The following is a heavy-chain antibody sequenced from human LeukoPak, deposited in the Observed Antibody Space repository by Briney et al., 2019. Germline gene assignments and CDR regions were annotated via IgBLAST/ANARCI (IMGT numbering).Heavy chain of an antibody. V-gene: IGHV4-59*01. CDR1: GGSISSYY. CDR2: IYYSGST. D-gene: IGHD2-2*01. Sequence: SETLSLTCTVSGGSISSYYWSWIRQPPGKGLEYIGYIYYSGSTNYNPSLKSRLTISVDTSKNRFSLKLSSVTAADTAVYYCAREGSSATAFDIWGQGTMVTVSS. CDR3: AREGSSATAFDI. J-gene: IGHJ3*02.